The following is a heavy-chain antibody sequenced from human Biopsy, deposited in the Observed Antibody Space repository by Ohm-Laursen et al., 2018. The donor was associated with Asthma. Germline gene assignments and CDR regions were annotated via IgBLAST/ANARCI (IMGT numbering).Heavy chain of an antibody. V-gene: IGHV1-69*01. D-gene: IGHD2-2*01. CDR1: GGTFNTYV. Sequence: SSVKVSCKSLGGTFNTYVIGWVRQAPGQGLEWMGGIDSVFGATTYPQKFQDRVTITADDSTSTVYMELSSLRSEDTAVYYCSRKAGSCISRTCYSLDFWGQGTLVTVSS. J-gene: IGHJ4*02. CDR2: IDSVFGAT. CDR3: SRKAGSCISRTCYSLDF.